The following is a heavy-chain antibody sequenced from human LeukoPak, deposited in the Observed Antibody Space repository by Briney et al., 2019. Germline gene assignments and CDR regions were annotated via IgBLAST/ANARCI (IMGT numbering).Heavy chain of an antibody. D-gene: IGHD3-3*01. CDR2: INHSGST. V-gene: IGHV4-34*01. J-gene: IGHJ4*02. Sequence: SETLSLTCAVYGGSFSGYYWSWIRQPPGKGLEWIGEINHSGSTNYSPSLKSRVTISVDTSKNQFSLKLSSVTAADTAVYYCARGRAPPPDFWSGYYSRRWVAYFDYWGQGTLVTVSS. CDR1: GGSFSGYY. CDR3: ARGRAPPPDFWSGYYSRRWVAYFDY.